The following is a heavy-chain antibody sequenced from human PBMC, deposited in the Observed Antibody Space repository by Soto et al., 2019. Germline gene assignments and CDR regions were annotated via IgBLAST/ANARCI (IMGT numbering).Heavy chain of an antibody. Sequence: SETLSLTCTVSGGSISSYYWSWIRQPPGKGLEWIGYIYYSGSTNYNPSLKSRVTISVDTSKNQFSLKLSSVTAADTAVYYCARAGVERGNHFDVWGQGTLVTVSS. V-gene: IGHV4-59*01. J-gene: IGHJ4*02. CDR1: GGSISSYY. CDR2: IYYSGST. CDR3: ARAGVERGNHFDV. D-gene: IGHD3-10*01.